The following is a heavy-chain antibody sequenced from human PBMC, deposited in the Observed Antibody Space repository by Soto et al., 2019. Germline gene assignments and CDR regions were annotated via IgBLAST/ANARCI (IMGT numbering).Heavy chain of an antibody. V-gene: IGHV4-61*01. CDR2: IYYSGST. CDR1: GGSVSSGSHY. CDR3: ARHPSRRYYDSSGYYYPLVYGMDV. J-gene: IGHJ6*02. Sequence: SETLSLTCTVSGGSVSSGSHYWSWIRQPPGKGLEWIGYIYYSGSTNYNPSLKSRVTISVDTSKNQFSLKLSSVTAADTAVYYCARHPSRRYYDSSGYYYPLVYGMDVWGQGTTVT. D-gene: IGHD3-22*01.